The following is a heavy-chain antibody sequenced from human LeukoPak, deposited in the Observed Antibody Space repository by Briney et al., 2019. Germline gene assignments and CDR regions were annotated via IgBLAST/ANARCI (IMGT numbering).Heavy chain of an antibody. CDR3: AKDRGRYCSSTSCSTIDY. V-gene: IGHV3-30-3*01. J-gene: IGHJ4*02. CDR1: GFTFNSFA. CDR2: ISDDGNNK. Sequence: GRSLRLSCAASGFTFNSFAMHWVRQAPGKGLEWVALISDDGNNKYYADSVKGRFTISRDNSKNTLYLQMNSLRAEDTAVYYCAKDRGRYCSSTSCSTIDYWGQGTLVTVSS. D-gene: IGHD2-2*01.